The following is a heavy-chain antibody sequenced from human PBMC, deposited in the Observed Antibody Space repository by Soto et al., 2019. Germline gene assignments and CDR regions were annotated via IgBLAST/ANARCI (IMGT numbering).Heavy chain of an antibody. Sequence: PGGSLRLSCAASGFTFSSYEMNWFRQAPGKGLGWVSYISSSGSTIYYADSVKGRFTISRDNAKNSLYLQMNSLRAEDTAVYYCARAPGDYVYFDLWGRGTLVTVSS. J-gene: IGHJ2*01. CDR3: ARAPGDYVYFDL. CDR2: ISSSGSTI. CDR1: GFTFSSYE. V-gene: IGHV3-48*03. D-gene: IGHD4-17*01.